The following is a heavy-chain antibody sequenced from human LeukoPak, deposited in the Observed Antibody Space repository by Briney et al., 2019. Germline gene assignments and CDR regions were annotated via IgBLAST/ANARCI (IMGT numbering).Heavy chain of an antibody. Sequence: ASVKVSCKASGYIFTGYYMHWVRQAPGQGLEWMGWVNPNSGGTNSAQKFQGRVTMARDTSISTAYMELSRLTSDDTAVYYCARHPYSGSYHFDYWGQGTLVTVSS. CDR1: GYIFTGYY. D-gene: IGHD1-26*01. CDR2: VNPNSGGT. V-gene: IGHV1-2*02. J-gene: IGHJ4*02. CDR3: ARHPYSGSYHFDY.